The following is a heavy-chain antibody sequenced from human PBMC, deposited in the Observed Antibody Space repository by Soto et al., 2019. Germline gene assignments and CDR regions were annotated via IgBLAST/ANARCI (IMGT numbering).Heavy chain of an antibody. CDR3: ARDIGDGSVPKYFAY. CDR2: INPSGGST. D-gene: IGHD3-10*01. V-gene: IGHV1-46*01. Sequence: QVQLVQSGAEVKKPGASVKVSCKASGYTFTSYYMHWVRQAPGQGLEWMGIINPSGGSTDYAQKFQGRVTMTRDTSTSTVYMELSSLRSEDTAVYYCARDIGDGSVPKYFAYWGQGTPVTVSS. CDR1: GYTFTSYY. J-gene: IGHJ4*02.